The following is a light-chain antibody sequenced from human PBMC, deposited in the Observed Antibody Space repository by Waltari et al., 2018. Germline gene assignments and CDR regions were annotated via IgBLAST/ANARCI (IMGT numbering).Light chain of an antibody. Sequence: DIQMTQAPSTLSASVGDRVTITCRASQSVVVWLAWYQQRPGKDPKVIIYKASNLQSGVPSRFSGSGSGTDFTLTISSLQPDDFATYYCQQYNTYPYTFGQGTKVEIK. CDR3: QQYNTYPYT. CDR1: QSVVVW. J-gene: IGKJ2*01. V-gene: IGKV1-5*03. CDR2: KAS.